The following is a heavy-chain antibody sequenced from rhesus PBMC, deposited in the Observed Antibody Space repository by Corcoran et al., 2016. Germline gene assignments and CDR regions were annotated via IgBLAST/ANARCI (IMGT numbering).Heavy chain of an antibody. J-gene: IGHJ6*01. V-gene: IGHV3S25*01. CDR3: AKRTQFFLDS. D-gene: IGHD3-3*01. CDR1: AFNFSSYW. Sequence: EVRLVASGGGLVQPGGSLRLSCPGYAFNFSSYWVNWVRQAPGKGREWVSAINSGGGSTYYADSVKGRFTISRDNSKNTLSLQMNSLRAEDTAAYYCAKRTQFFLDSWGQGVVVTVSS. CDR2: INSGGGST.